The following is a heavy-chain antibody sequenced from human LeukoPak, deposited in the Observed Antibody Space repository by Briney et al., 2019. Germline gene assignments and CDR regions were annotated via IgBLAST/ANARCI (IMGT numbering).Heavy chain of an antibody. Sequence: GASVKVSCKASGYTFTSYYMHWVRQAPGQGLEWMGIINPSGGSTSYAQKFQGRVTMARDTSTSTVYMELSSLRSEDTAVYYCARDMQQLDPEDYWGQGTLVTVSS. CDR3: ARDMQQLDPEDY. CDR1: GYTFTSYY. D-gene: IGHD6-13*01. CDR2: INPSGGST. J-gene: IGHJ4*02. V-gene: IGHV1-46*01.